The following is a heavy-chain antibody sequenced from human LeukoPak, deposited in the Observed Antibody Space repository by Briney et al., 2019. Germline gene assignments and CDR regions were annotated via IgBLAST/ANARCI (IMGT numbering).Heavy chain of an antibody. V-gene: IGHV1-18*01. D-gene: IGHD3-22*01. J-gene: IGHJ3*02. CDR2: ISAYNGNT. CDR1: GYTFTSYG. Sequence: GASVKVSCKASGYTFTSYGISWVRQAPGQGLEWMGWISAYNGNTNYAQKLQGRVTMTTDTSTSTAYMELRSLRSDDTAVYYCARDGLFKPYYHDSSGLDAFDIWGQGTMVTVFS. CDR3: ARDGLFKPYYHDSSGLDAFDI.